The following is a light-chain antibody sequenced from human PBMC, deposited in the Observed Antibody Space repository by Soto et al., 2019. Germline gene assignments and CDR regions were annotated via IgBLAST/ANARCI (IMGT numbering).Light chain of an antibody. Sequence: IVMTQSPDSLAVSLGERATLNCKSSQSLLYTSDNKNYLAWYQQTPGQPPKLLISWASTRESEVPDRFSGSGSGTDFTLTITNLQAEDVAIYYCQQYFSSPLSLGGGTKVDIK. J-gene: IGKJ4*01. CDR2: WAS. CDR3: QQYFSSPLS. V-gene: IGKV4-1*01. CDR1: QSLLYTSDNKNY.